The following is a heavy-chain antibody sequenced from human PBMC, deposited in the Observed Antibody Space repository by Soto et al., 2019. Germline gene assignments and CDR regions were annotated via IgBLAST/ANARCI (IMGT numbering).Heavy chain of an antibody. CDR3: VSSRTAVFGDALDI. CDR2: IYDSGDA. J-gene: IGHJ3*02. D-gene: IGHD3-3*01. CDR1: GGSISSYF. V-gene: IGHV4-59*03. Sequence: PSETLSLTCSVSGGSISSYFKNWIRQAPGKGLEWLGCIYDSGDANYNPSLKSRVTISLDTSKNQFSLKLNSVTPADTAVYYCVSSRTAVFGDALDIWALGTMVTVSS.